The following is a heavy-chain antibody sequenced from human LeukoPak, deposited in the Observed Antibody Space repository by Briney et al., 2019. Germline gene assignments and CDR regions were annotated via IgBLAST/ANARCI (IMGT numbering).Heavy chain of an antibody. CDR1: GFTFSSYA. V-gene: IGHV3-23*01. Sequence: GGSLRLSCAASGFTFSSYAMSWVRQAPGKGLEWVSAISGSGGSTYYADSVKGRFTISRDNSKNTLYLQMNSLRAEDTAVYYCARDDGYRFNGSYNWFDPWRQGILVTVSS. J-gene: IGHJ5*02. CDR2: ISGSGGST. CDR3: ARDDGYRFNGSYNWFDP. D-gene: IGHD5-24*01.